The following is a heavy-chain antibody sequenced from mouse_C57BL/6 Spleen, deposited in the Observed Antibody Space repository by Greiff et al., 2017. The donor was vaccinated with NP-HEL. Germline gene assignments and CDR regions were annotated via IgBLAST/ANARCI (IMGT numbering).Heavy chain of an antibody. CDR3: ARRGGDYDYAMDD. CDR2: IYPGSGST. CDR1: GYTFTSYC. D-gene: IGHD2-4*01. V-gene: IGHV1-55*01. J-gene: IGHJ4*01. Sequence: QVQLQQPGAELVKPGASVKMSCKASGYTFTSYCITWVKQRPGQGLEWIGDIYPGSGSTKYNEKFKSKATLTVDTSSSTAYMQLSSLTSEDSAVYDGARRGGDYDYAMDDWGQGTSVTVSS.